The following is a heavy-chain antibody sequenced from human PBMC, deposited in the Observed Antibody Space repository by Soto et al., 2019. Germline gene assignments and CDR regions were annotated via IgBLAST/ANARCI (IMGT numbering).Heavy chain of an antibody. Sequence: EVQLVESGGGLVQPGGSLKLSCAAYGFTFSGSAMHWVRQTSGKGLEWVGRIRSKVNRYATAYAASVKGRFTISRDDSNNTAYLQMNSLNTEDTAVYYCTRDSSGWPDWGQGSLVTVS. J-gene: IGHJ4*02. CDR3: TRDSSGWPD. CDR2: IRSKVNRYAT. V-gene: IGHV3-73*02. D-gene: IGHD6-19*01. CDR1: GFTFSGSA.